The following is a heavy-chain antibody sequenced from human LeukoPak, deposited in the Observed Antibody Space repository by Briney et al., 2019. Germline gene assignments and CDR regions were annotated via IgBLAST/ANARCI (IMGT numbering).Heavy chain of an antibody. J-gene: IGHJ5*02. CDR1: GFTFNNYA. CDR3: AKDLGNYGDYVGWFDP. Sequence: HPGGSLRLSCAASGFTFNNYAMSWVRQAPGKGLEWVSAIGGSGSHKYYADSVKGRLTISRDNSRNTLFLQMNSLSPEDTAVYYCAKDLGNYGDYVGWFDPWGQGTLVTVSS. CDR2: IGGSGSHK. V-gene: IGHV3-23*01. D-gene: IGHD4-23*01.